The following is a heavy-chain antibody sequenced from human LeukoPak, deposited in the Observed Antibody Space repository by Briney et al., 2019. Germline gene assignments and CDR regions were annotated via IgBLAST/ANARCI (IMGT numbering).Heavy chain of an antibody. CDR1: GYTFTGYY. D-gene: IGHD3-22*01. CDR3: ARGTYYYDSSGYYEGVY. Sequence: ASVKVSCKASGYTFTGYYMHWVRQAPGQGLEWMGWINPNSGGTNYAQKFQGRVTMTRDTPISAAYMELSRLRSDDTAVYYCARGTYYYDSSGYYEGVYWGQGTLVTVSS. J-gene: IGHJ4*02. V-gene: IGHV1-2*02. CDR2: INPNSGGT.